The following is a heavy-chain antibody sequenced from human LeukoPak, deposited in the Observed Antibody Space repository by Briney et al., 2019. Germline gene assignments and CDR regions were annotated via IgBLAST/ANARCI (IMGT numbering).Heavy chain of an antibody. CDR2: INRSGST. CDR1: GGSFSGYY. D-gene: IGHD3-10*01. V-gene: IGHV4-34*01. Sequence: SETLSLTCAVYGGSFSGYYWSWIRQPPGKGLEWIGEINRSGSTNYNPSLKSRVTISVDTSKNQFSLKLSSVTAADTAVYYCARGVVRGSYYYYGMDVWGQGTTVTVSS. J-gene: IGHJ6*02. CDR3: ARGVVRGSYYYYGMDV.